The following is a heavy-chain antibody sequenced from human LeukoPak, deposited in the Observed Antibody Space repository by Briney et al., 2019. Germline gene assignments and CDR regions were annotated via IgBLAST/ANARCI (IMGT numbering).Heavy chain of an antibody. CDR2: ISSSSSYI. CDR1: GFTFSSYS. Sequence: GGSLRLSCAASGFTFSSYSMNWVRQAPGKGLEWVSSISSSSSYIYYADSVKGRFTISRDNAKKSLYLEMNSLRAEDTAVYYCATENKRGYSYGSPTDAFDIWGQGIMVTVSS. D-gene: IGHD5-18*01. CDR3: ATENKRGYSYGSPTDAFDI. V-gene: IGHV3-21*01. J-gene: IGHJ3*02.